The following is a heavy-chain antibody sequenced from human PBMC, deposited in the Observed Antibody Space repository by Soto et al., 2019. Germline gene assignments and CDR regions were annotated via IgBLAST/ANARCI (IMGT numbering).Heavy chain of an antibody. CDR2: ISGSGGST. J-gene: IGHJ4*02. Sequence: GGSLRLSCAASGFTFSSYAMSWVRQAPGKGLEWVSGISGSGGSTYYADSVKGRFTISRDNSKNTLYLQMNSLRAEDTAVYYCAKPLYSSGWSKFDYWGQGTLVTVSS. CDR1: GFTFSSYA. D-gene: IGHD6-19*01. V-gene: IGHV3-23*01. CDR3: AKPLYSSGWSKFDY.